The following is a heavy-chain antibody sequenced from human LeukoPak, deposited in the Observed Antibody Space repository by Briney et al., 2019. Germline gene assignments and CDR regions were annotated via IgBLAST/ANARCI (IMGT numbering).Heavy chain of an antibody. Sequence: SETLSLTCTVSGGSLSSYYWSWVRQPPGKGLEWIGYIYYTGTTNYNPSLKSRVTISLGTSKNQFSLKLTSVTAADTAVYYCARSTVAGTRKVDYWGQGTLVTVSS. V-gene: IGHV4-59*01. CDR1: GGSLSSYY. CDR3: ARSTVAGTRKVDY. CDR2: IYYTGTT. J-gene: IGHJ4*02. D-gene: IGHD6-19*01.